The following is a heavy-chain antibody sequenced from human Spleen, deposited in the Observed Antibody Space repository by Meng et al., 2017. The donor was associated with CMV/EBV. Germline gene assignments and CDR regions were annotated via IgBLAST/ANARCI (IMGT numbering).Heavy chain of an antibody. CDR3: AGDGSGWFPYWYYDL. J-gene: IGHJ2*01. V-gene: IGHV1-18*01. Sequence: SGVMFTNYGVSWVRQAPGQGLEWMGWISGNNGNTNYAQKFQGRVTMTTDTSTSTAYMELRSLRSDDTAVYYCAGDGSGWFPYWYYDLWGRGTLVTVSS. CDR2: ISGNNGNT. D-gene: IGHD6-19*01. CDR1: GVMFTNYG.